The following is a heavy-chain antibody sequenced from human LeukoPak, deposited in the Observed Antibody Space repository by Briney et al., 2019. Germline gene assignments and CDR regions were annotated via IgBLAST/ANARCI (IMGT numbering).Heavy chain of an antibody. CDR2: VYDIGST. J-gene: IGHJ4*02. V-gene: IGHV4-59*11. Sequence: PSETLSLTCTVSGGSIGSHYWTWIRQTPGKGLEWIGYVYDIGSTNYNPSLKSRVTISVDTSKNQFSLKLSSVTAADTAVYYCARFLFLRKRYYYDSSGYYYGIDYWGQGTLVTVSS. CDR1: GGSIGSHY. CDR3: ARFLFLRKRYYYDSSGYYYGIDY. D-gene: IGHD3-22*01.